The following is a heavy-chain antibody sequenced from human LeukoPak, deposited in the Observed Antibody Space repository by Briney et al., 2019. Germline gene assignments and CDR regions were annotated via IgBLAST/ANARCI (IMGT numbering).Heavy chain of an antibody. CDR1: GFTFSSFI. D-gene: IGHD1-26*01. CDR3: ARERGRGRDSPWFDY. J-gene: IGHJ4*02. V-gene: IGHV3-23*01. Sequence: GSPRLSCVTSGFTFSSFIMIWVRQAPGKGLEWVSSMTGSGGSIHYADSVKGRFTIPRDNSKTTLYLQMNSLRVEDTAIYYCARERGRGRDSPWFDYWGQGTLVTVSS. CDR2: MTGSGGSI.